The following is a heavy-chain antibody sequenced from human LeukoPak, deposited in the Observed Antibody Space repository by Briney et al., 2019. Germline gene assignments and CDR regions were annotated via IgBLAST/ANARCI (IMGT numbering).Heavy chain of an antibody. J-gene: IGHJ4*02. V-gene: IGHV3-21*01. CDR2: ISSSSSYI. CDR3: ARDRGSSWPGGFGY. Sequence: PGGSLRLSCAASGFTFSSYSMNWVRQAPGKGLEWVSSISSSSSYIYYADSVKGRFTISRDNAKNSLYLQMNSLRAEDTAVYYCARDRGSSWPGGFGYWGQGTLVTVSS. D-gene: IGHD6-13*01. CDR1: GFTFSSYS.